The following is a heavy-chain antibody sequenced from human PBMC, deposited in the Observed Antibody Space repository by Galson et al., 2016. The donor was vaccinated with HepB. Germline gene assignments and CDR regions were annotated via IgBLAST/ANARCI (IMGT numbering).Heavy chain of an antibody. CDR3: ARGRAAAGWGPYFY. CDR2: INPKSGGT. V-gene: IGHV1-2*02. J-gene: IGHJ4*02. Sequence: SVKVSCKASGNTFTGYYMHWVRQAPGQGLEWMGWINPKSGGTNYAQNFQGRVTMTRDTSFSTAYMEVRRLRYDDTAVYYCARGRAAAGWGPYFYWGQGTLVTVSS. CDR1: GNTFTGYY. D-gene: IGHD6-13*01.